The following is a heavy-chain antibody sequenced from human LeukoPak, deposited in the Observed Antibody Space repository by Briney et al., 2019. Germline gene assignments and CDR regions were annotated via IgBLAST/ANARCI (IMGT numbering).Heavy chain of an antibody. D-gene: IGHD2-15*01. CDR3: ARDCSGGSCYPGGLEH. V-gene: IGHV4-30-4*01. CDR1: GGSISTDHHY. J-gene: IGHJ4*02. CDR2: IYYSGSA. Sequence: SETLPLTCTVSGGSISTDHHYWTWIRQPPGKGLEWIGYIYYSGSAYYNPSLKSRLTISVDTSKNQFSLEVRSVTAADTAVYYCARDCSGGSCYPGGLEHWGQGTLVTVSS.